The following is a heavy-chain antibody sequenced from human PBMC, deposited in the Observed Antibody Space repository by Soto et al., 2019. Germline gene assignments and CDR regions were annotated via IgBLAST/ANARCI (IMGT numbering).Heavy chain of an antibody. Sequence: EVQLVESGGGLVQPGGSLRLSCAASGFTFSSYWMHWVRQAPGKGPVWVARINSDGISTTYAGSVKGRFTISRDNAKNKLYLQMHSLRAEDTAVYYCASEAWHHGMDVWGQGTTVTVSS. J-gene: IGHJ6*02. CDR2: INSDGIST. V-gene: IGHV3-74*01. CDR1: GFTFSSYW. D-gene: IGHD5-12*01. CDR3: ASEAWHHGMDV.